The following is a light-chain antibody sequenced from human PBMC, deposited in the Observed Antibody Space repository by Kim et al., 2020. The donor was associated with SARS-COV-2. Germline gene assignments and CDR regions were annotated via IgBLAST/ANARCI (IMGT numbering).Light chain of an antibody. CDR3: GTWDGDLNTGV. CDR2: EIN. J-gene: IGLJ3*02. CDR1: MSKTGHNY. Sequence: GQPVTISCSGRMSKTGHNYVSWYPQVPGAAPKLLIYEINKRPSGIPDRFSGSKSGTSATLGITGLQTGDEADYYCGTWDGDLNTGVFGGGTKVTVL. V-gene: IGLV1-51*01.